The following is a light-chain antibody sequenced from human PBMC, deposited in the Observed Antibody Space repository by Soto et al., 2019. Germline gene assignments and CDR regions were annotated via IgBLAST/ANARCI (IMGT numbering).Light chain of an antibody. J-gene: IGKJ2*01. CDR1: QSVSSY. Sequence: EIVLTQSPATLSLSPGERATLSCRASQSVSSYLAWYQQKPGQAPRLLIYDASNRATGIPARFSGSGPGTDFTLTISSLEPEDFAVYYCQQRSHWPPAFGQGTKVEIK. CDR3: QQRSHWPPA. CDR2: DAS. V-gene: IGKV3-11*01.